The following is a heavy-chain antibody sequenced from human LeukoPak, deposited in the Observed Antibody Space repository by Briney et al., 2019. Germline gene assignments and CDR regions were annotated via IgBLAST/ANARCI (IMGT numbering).Heavy chain of an antibody. CDR3: SREGYGRTGLGY. CDR1: GYTFTSYG. D-gene: IGHD1-26*01. CDR2: ISAYNGNT. J-gene: IGHJ4*02. Sequence: ASVKVSCKASGYTFTSYGISWVRQAPGQGLEWMGWISAYNGNTNYAQKFQGRVTMTEDTSTDTAYMELSSLRSEDTAVYYCSREGYGRTGLGYWGQGTLVTVSS. V-gene: IGHV1-18*01.